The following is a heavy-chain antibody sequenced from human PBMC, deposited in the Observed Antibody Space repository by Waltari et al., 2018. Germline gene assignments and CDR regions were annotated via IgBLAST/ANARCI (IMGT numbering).Heavy chain of an antibody. D-gene: IGHD3-9*01. Sequence: EVPLVQSGADVKKPGANVQISSKAAGYSFPDYYIHWVKQAPGKGLEWMGHVAPEDGETVFAESFQGRLTMTADTSIDTAYMELSRLRFDDTAVYYCATRLSILAFDVWGQGTVVTVSS. V-gene: IGHV1-69-2*01. J-gene: IGHJ3*01. CDR2: VAPEDGET. CDR3: ATRLSILAFDV. CDR1: GYSFPDYY.